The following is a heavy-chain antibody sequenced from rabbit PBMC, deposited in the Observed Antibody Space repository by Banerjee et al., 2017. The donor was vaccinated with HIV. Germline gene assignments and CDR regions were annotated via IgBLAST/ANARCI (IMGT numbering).Heavy chain of an antibody. CDR2: IDPVFGST. CDR3: ARAAGSSSVNNL. J-gene: IGHJ4*01. CDR1: GFSLSSYA. D-gene: IGHD8-1*01. Sequence: QEQLVESGGNLITPGGSLTLTCTASGFSLSSYAMSWVRQAPGKGLEWIGYIDPVFGSTYYASWVNGRFTISSHNAQNTLYLQLNSLTAADTATYFCARAAGSSSVNNLWGPGTLVTVS. V-gene: IGHV1S47*01.